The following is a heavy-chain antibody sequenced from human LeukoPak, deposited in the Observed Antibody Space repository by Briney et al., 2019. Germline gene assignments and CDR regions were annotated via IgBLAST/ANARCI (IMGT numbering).Heavy chain of an antibody. Sequence: SGPTLVNPTQTLTLTCTFSGFSLSTTGVAVAWIRQPPGKALEWLAVTYWNNDKSYSPSLKSGLTITKDTSKNQVVLIMANMDPVDTGTYYCAHKGRGSGSYTMWGQGTLVTVSS. V-gene: IGHV2-5*01. CDR1: GFSLSTTGVA. J-gene: IGHJ4*02. D-gene: IGHD3-10*01. CDR2: TYWNNDK. CDR3: AHKGRGSGSYTM.